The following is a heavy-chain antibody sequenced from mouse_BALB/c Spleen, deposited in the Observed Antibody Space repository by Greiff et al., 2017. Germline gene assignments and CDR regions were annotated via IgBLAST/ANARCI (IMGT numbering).Heavy chain of an antibody. CDR1: GFTFSDYY. V-gene: IGHV5-4*02. Sequence: EVKLMESGGGLVKPGGSLKLSCAASGFTFSDYYMYWVRQTPEKRLEWVATISDGGSYTYYPDSVKGRFTISRDNAKNNLYLQMSSLKSEDTAMYYCARDRVDYWGQGTSVTVSS. CDR2: ISDGGSYT. D-gene: IGHD3-1*01. CDR3: ARDRVDY. J-gene: IGHJ4*01.